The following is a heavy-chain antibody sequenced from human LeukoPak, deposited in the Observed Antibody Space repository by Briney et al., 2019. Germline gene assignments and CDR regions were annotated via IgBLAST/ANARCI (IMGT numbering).Heavy chain of an antibody. CDR2: IYYTGTT. J-gene: IGHJ4*02. D-gene: IGHD5-18*01. V-gene: IGHV4-59*01. Sequence: PSETLSLTCTVSNGSISSFHWTWIRQPPGKGLEWIGYIYYTGTTDYNPSLKSRVTISVDTSKNQFSLKLSSVTAADTAVYYCARGYGRYFDYWGQGTLVTVSS. CDR3: ARGYGRYFDY. CDR1: NGSISSFH.